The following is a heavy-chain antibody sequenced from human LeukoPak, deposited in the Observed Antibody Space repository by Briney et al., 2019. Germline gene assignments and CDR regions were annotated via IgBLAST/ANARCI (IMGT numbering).Heavy chain of an antibody. V-gene: IGHV4-39*07. J-gene: IGHJ5*02. CDR2: IYTSGST. CDR3: AREWDIVVVVAATPYNWFDP. D-gene: IGHD2-15*01. CDR1: GGSISSSSYY. Sequence: SETLSLTCTVSGGSISSSSYYWGWIRQPPGKGLEWIGRIYTSGSTNYNPSLKSRVTMSVDTSKNQFSLKLSSVTAADTAVYYCAREWDIVVVVAATPYNWFDPWGQGTLVTVSS.